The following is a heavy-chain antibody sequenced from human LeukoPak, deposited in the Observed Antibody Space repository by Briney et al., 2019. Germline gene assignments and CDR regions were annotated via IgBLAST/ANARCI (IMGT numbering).Heavy chain of an antibody. J-gene: IGHJ6*02. CDR3: ARAQLVLVEGGYYYYSMDV. CDR1: GGTFSSYA. V-gene: IGHV1-69*13. CDR2: IIPIFGTA. D-gene: IGHD6-13*01. Sequence: GASVKVSCKASGGTFSSYAISWVRQAPGQGLEWMGGIIPIFGTANYAQKFQGRVTITADESTSTAYMELSSLRSDDTAVYYCARAQLVLVEGGYYYYSMDVWGQGTTVTVSS.